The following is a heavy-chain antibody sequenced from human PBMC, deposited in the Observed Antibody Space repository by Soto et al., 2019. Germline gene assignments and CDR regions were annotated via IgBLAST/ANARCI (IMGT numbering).Heavy chain of an antibody. CDR2: IYYSGST. Sequence: SETLSLTCTVSGGSISSYYWSWIRQPPGKGLEWIGYIYYSGSTNYSPSLKSRVTISVDTSKNQFSLKLSSVTAADTAVYYCARGQYGGNSGKDYWGQGTLVTVSS. CDR1: GGSISSYY. CDR3: ARGQYGGNSGKDY. V-gene: IGHV4-59*01. D-gene: IGHD2-21*02. J-gene: IGHJ4*02.